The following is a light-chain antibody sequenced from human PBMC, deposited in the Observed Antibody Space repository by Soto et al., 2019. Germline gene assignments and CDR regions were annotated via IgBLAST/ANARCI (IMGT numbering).Light chain of an antibody. J-gene: IGKJ4*01. CDR1: QSINTK. CDR2: DAS. CDR3: QQYGSSPSLT. V-gene: IGKV3-15*01. Sequence: EIVMTQSPATLAVSPGEGATLSCRASQSINTKIAWYQLKPGQAPRLLIYDASIRATGIPARFSGSGSGTEFSLTINSLQSEDFGVYFCQQYGSSPSLTFGGGTKVDIK.